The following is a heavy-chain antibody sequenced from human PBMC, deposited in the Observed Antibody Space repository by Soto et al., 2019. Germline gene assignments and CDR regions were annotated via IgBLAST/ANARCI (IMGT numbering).Heavy chain of an antibody. D-gene: IGHD5-12*01. CDR3: ARGGREGYTPYYFDH. CDR2: INPSDSST. CDR1: GYTFTNYF. V-gene: IGHV1-46*01. Sequence: QVQLVQSGAEVMMPGASVKVSCKASGYTFTNYFLHWVRQAPGQDLEWIGIINPSDSSTSDAQKFKGRVTMTMDTSTRTVYMELSSLSSDDTAVYYCARGGREGYTPYYFDHWGQGALVTVSS. J-gene: IGHJ4*02.